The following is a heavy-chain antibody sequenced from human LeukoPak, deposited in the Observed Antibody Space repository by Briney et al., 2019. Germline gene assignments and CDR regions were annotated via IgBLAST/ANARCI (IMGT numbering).Heavy chain of an antibody. D-gene: IGHD6-13*01. CDR2: ISGSGGST. CDR3: AKKSAGSSSSPNDY. Sequence: GGSLRLSCAASGFTFSSYAMSWVRQAPGKGLEWVSAISGSGGSTYYADSVKGRFTISRDNSKITLYLQMNSLRAEDTAVYYCAKKSAGSSSSPNDYWGQGTLVTVSS. CDR1: GFTFSSYA. J-gene: IGHJ4*02. V-gene: IGHV3-23*01.